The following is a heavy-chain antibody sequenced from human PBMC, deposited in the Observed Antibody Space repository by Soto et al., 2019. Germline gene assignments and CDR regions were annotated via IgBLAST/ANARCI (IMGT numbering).Heavy chain of an antibody. J-gene: IGHJ1*01. D-gene: IGHD3-10*01. CDR2: IETDGTTQ. V-gene: IGHV3-74*01. CDR3: GRQAALWEKVDF. Sequence: GGSLRLSCVVSGFTFAKYWMHWVRQAPGTGLVWVARIETDGTTQTYADSVEGRFTISRDNAKNTLYLHMNSLRAEDTAVYYCGRQAALWEKVDFRGHGTPVTVSS. CDR1: GFTFAKYW.